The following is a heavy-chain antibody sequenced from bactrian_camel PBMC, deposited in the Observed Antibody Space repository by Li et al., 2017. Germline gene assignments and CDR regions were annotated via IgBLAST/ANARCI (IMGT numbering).Heavy chain of an antibody. J-gene: IGHJ4*01. Sequence: VQLVESGGGSVQAGGSLTLSCTASESTCRSIRMAWFRQAPGSQRETVATVDSNGVTKVAGSVKGRFTLSKDNAKNSLYLRMDNLKPEDTATYYCAATEWDLEYGLTGNPDDYKYWGQGTQVTVS. V-gene: IGHV3S53*01. CDR2: VDSNGVT. CDR3: AATEWDLEYGLTGNPDDYKY. D-gene: IGHD4*01. CDR1: ESTCRSIR.